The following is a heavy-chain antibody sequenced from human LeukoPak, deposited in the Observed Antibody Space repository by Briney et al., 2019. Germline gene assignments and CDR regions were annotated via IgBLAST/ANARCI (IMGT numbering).Heavy chain of an antibody. CDR3: AKLVGKYYYDSSGYSRPWDY. V-gene: IGHV3-23*01. D-gene: IGHD3-22*01. J-gene: IGHJ4*02. CDR2: ISGSGGST. CDR1: GFTFSSYA. Sequence: GGSLRLSCAASGFTFSSYAMSWVRQAPGKGLEWVSAISGSGGSTYYADSVKGRFTISRDNSKNTLYLQMNSLRAEDTAVYYCAKLVGKYYYDSSGYSRPWDYWGQGTLVTVSS.